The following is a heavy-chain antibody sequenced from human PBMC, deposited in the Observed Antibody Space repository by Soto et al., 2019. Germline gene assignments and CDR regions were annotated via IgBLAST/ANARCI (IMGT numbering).Heavy chain of an antibody. CDR3: ARGSNWNDVVWFDP. CDR2: INPNSGGT. V-gene: IGHV1-2*02. J-gene: IGHJ5*02. D-gene: IGHD1-20*01. CDR1: GYTFTGYY. Sequence: ASVKVSCKVSGYTFTGYYMHWVRQAPGQGLEWMGWINPNSGGTNYAQKFQGRVTMTRDTSISTAYMELSRLRSDDTAVYYCARGSNWNDVVWFDPWGQATLVTVS.